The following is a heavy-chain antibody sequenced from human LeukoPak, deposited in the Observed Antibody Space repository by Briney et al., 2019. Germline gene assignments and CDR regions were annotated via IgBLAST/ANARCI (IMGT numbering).Heavy chain of an antibody. J-gene: IGHJ4*02. CDR3: AAPRATSDY. Sequence: TGGSLRLSCAVSGFTFSSYDIHWVRQAPGKGLEWVTFIRYDGSNKSYADSVKGRFTISRDNSKNTLYLQMSGLRAEDTAVYYCAAPRATSDYWGQGTLVTVSS. V-gene: IGHV3-30*02. CDR2: IRYDGSNK. CDR1: GFTFSSYD. D-gene: IGHD5-12*01.